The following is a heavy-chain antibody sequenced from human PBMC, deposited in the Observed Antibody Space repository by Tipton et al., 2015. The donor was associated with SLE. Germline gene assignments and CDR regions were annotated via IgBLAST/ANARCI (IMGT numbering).Heavy chain of an antibody. CDR2: ITHSGST. D-gene: IGHD2-21*01. CDR1: GGSFSGYY. Sequence: TLSLTCAVYGGSFSGYYWSWIRQPPGKGLEWIGEITHSGSTNYNPSLKSRVTISVDTSKNQFSLKLSSVTAADTAVYYCARSRGGPIVEMGMDVWGQGTTVTVSS. J-gene: IGHJ6*02. CDR3: ARSRGGPIVEMGMDV. V-gene: IGHV4-34*01.